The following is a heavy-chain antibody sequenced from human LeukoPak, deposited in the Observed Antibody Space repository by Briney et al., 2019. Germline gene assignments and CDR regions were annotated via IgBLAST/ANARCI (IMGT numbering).Heavy chain of an antibody. Sequence: GGSLRLSCAASGFTFSSYWMHWVRQAPGKGLVWVSRINSHGSSTTYADSVEGRFTISRDNAENTLYLQMNSLRAEDTAVYYCARERLLPIDYWGQGTLVTVSS. J-gene: IGHJ4*02. CDR1: GFTFSSYW. CDR2: INSHGSST. D-gene: IGHD2-15*01. CDR3: ARERLLPIDY. V-gene: IGHV3-74*01.